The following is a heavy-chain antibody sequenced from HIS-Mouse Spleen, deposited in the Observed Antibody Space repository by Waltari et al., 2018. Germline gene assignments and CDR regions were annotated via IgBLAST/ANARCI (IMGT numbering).Heavy chain of an antibody. D-gene: IGHD2-21*01. J-gene: IGHJ5*02. CDR2: IYYSGST. CDR1: GGSISSYY. Sequence: QVQLQESGPGLVKPSETLSLTCTVSGGSISSYYWSWIRQPPGKGLEWIGYIYYSGSTNYTPSLKSRVTISVDTSKNQFSLKLSSVTAADTAVYYCARAITSTWFDPWGQGTLVTVSS. CDR3: ARAITSTWFDP. V-gene: IGHV4-59*08.